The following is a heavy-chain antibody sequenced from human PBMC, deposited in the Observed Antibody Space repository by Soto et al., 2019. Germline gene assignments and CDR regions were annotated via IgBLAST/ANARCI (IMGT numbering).Heavy chain of an antibody. CDR2: VSGSGDST. Sequence: EVQLLESGGGLAQPGGSLRLSCAASAFTFSSYAMSWVRQAPGTGLVWVSAVSGSGDSTYYADSVKGRFTISRDNSKNTLYLQMNSLRAEDTAVYYCAKGRASDCPGCTQDYWGQGTLVTVSS. CDR1: AFTFSSYA. V-gene: IGHV3-23*01. D-gene: IGHD2-21*02. J-gene: IGHJ4*02. CDR3: AKGRASDCPGCTQDY.